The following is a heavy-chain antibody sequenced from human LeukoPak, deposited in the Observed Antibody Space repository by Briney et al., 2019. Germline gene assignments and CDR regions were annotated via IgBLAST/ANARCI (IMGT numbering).Heavy chain of an antibody. V-gene: IGHV4-59*01. CDR3: ARDRLRITIFGVVIEDYGMDV. J-gene: IGHJ6*02. D-gene: IGHD3-3*01. CDR1: GGSISSYY. Sequence: SQTLSLTCTVSGGSISSYYWSWIRQPPGKGLEWIGYIYYSGSTNYNPSLKSRVTISVDTSKNQFSLKLSSVTAADTAVYYCARDRLRITIFGVVIEDYGMDVWGQGTTVTVSS. CDR2: IYYSGST.